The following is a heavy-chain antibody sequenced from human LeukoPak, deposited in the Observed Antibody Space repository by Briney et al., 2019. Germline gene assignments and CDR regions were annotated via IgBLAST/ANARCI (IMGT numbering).Heavy chain of an antibody. V-gene: IGHV3-21*01. CDR2: ISTSSSYI. Sequence: PGGSLRLSRAASGFTLSTYSMNWVRQAPGMGLEWVSSISTSSSYIYYADSVRGRFTISRDNAKNSLHLPMNSLRAEDTAGYYCAREPKPSGSFYFDYGGERTLVTLS. CDR3: AREPKPSGSFYFDY. D-gene: IGHD1-26*01. CDR1: GFTLSTYS. J-gene: IGHJ4*02.